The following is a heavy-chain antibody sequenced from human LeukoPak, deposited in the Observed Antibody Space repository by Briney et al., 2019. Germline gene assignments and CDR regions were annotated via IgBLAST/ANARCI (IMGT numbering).Heavy chain of an antibody. CDR3: AKDGGSDFDH. Sequence: GGSLRLSCAASGFTFRTSGMNWVRQAPGKGLEWVSYISSSGTTISYAQSVKGRFTITRDNAQNSLTLQMNTLSADDTAVYYCAKDGGSDFDHWGQGTLVTVS. J-gene: IGHJ4*02. V-gene: IGHV3-48*01. D-gene: IGHD1-26*01. CDR2: ISSSGTTI. CDR1: GFTFRTSG.